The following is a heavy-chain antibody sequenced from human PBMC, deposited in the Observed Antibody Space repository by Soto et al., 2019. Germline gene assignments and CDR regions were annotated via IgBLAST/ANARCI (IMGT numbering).Heavy chain of an antibody. Sequence: EVQLVESGGGLIQPGGSLKLSCAASGLPVSTNYMSWVRQAPGKGLEWVSVIYNDGKTYYADSVKGRFTISRDASKNTLHLQMDSLRDEDTAVYYCVTPLPSGQNYGMDVWGQGTTVTVSS. CDR1: GLPVSTNY. CDR3: VTPLPSGQNYGMDV. CDR2: IYNDGKT. J-gene: IGHJ6*02. D-gene: IGHD3-10*01. V-gene: IGHV3-53*01.